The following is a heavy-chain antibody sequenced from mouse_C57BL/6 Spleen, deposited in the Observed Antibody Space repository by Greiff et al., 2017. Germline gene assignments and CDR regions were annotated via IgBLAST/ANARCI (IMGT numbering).Heavy chain of an antibody. Sequence: QVQLQQPGAELVKPGASVKISCKASGYAFSSYWMNWVKQRPGKGLEWIGQIYPGDGDTNYNGKFKGKATLTADKSSSTAYMQLSSLTSEVSAVYYCARSGGDPDGDGRWYFDVWGTGTTVTVSS. V-gene: IGHV1-80*01. D-gene: IGHD2-3*01. CDR2: IYPGDGDT. CDR3: ARSGGDPDGDGRWYFDV. CDR1: GYAFSSYW. J-gene: IGHJ1*03.